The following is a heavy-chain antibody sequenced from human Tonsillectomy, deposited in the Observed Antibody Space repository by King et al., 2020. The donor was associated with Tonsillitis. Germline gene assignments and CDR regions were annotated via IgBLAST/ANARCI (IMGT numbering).Heavy chain of an antibody. D-gene: IGHD6-19*01. CDR3: ADFTNKQYSEL. Sequence: VQLVESGGGLVKPGGSLRLSCAASGLTLSNVWMNWVRQAPGKGLEWIGRITTKTEGAATDYAAPVKGRFAISSDDSQNTVYLQMNSLKIEDTALYYCADFTNKQYSELWGRGTLVTVSS. J-gene: IGHJ2*01. V-gene: IGHV3-15*01. CDR1: GLTLSNVW. CDR2: ITTKTEGAAT.